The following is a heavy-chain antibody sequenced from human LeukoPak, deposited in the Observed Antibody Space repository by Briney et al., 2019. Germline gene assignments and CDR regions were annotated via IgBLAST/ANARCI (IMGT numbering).Heavy chain of an antibody. Sequence: PGGSLRLSCAASGFTFSSYAVSWVRQAPGKGLEWVSTISGTGDSTYYVDSVKGRFSISRDNSRNTLYLQMNRLTADDTAVYFCARPGITMVIVGPYYFDYWGRGTLVTVSS. CDR2: ISGTGDST. D-gene: IGHD3-10*01. J-gene: IGHJ4*02. V-gene: IGHV3-23*01. CDR3: ARPGITMVIVGPYYFDY. CDR1: GFTFSSYA.